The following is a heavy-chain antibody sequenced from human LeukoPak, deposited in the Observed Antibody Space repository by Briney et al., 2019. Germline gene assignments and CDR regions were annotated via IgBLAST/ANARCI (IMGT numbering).Heavy chain of an antibody. CDR2: IKQDGSEK. Sequence: SGGSLRLSCAASGFTFSSYWMSWVRQAPGKGREWVANIKQDGSEKYYVDSVKGRLTISRDNAKNSLYLQMNSLRAEDTAVYYCARDPPPLYSSGWYYFDYWGQGTLVTVSS. CDR3: ARDPPPLYSSGWYYFDY. V-gene: IGHV3-7*01. CDR1: GFTFSSYW. D-gene: IGHD6-19*01. J-gene: IGHJ4*02.